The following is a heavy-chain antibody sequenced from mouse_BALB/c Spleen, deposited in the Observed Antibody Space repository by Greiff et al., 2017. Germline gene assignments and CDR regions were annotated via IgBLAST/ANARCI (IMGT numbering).Heavy chain of an antibody. CDR3: ARSGYYDYDWFAY. CDR1: GFTFTDYY. J-gene: IGHJ3*01. Sequence: EVNLVESGGGLVQPGGSLRLSCATSGFTFTDYYMSWVRQPPGKALEWLGFIRNKANGYTTEYSASVKGRFTISRDNSQSILYLQMNTLRAEDSATYYCARSGYYDYDWFAYWGQGTLVTVSA. CDR2: IRNKANGYTT. V-gene: IGHV7-3*02. D-gene: IGHD2-4*01.